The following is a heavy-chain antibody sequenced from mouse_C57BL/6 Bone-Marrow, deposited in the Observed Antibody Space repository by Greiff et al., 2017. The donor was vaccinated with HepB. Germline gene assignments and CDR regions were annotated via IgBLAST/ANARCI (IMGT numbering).Heavy chain of an antibody. CDR2: IDPSDSYT. CDR1: GYTFTSYW. Sequence: QVQLQQPGAELVKPGASVKLSCKASGYTFTSYWMPWVKQRPGQGLEWIGEIDPSDSYTNYNQKFKGKATLTVDTSSSTAYMQLSSLTSEDSAVYYCARWLLFFDYWGKGTTLTVSS. J-gene: IGHJ2*01. V-gene: IGHV1-50*01. CDR3: ARWLLFFDY. D-gene: IGHD2-3*01.